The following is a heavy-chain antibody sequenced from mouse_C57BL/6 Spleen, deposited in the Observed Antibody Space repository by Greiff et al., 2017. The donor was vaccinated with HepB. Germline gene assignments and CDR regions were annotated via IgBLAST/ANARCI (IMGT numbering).Heavy chain of an antibody. CDR1: GYAFSSSW. D-gene: IGHD2-1*01. CDR2: IYPGDGDT. V-gene: IGHV1-82*01. J-gene: IGHJ2*01. Sequence: QVQLKQSGPELVKPGASVKISCKASGYAFSSSWMNWVKQRPGKGLEWIGRIYPGDGDTNYNGKFKGKATLTADKSSSTAYMQLSSLTSEDSAVYFCARPLYGNYEEDDWGQGTTLTASS. CDR3: ARPLYGNYEEDD.